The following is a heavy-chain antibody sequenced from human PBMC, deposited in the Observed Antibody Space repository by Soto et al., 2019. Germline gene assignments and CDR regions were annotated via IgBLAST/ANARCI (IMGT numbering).Heavy chain of an antibody. CDR3: ARDVSSYGSSFPYYFDY. J-gene: IGHJ4*02. Sequence: SETLSLTCAVSGGSISSSNWWSWVRQPPGKGLEWIGEIYHSGSTNYNPSLKSRVTISVDKSKNQFSLKLSSVTAADTAVYYCARDVSSYGSSFPYYFDYWGQGTLVPVSS. CDR2: IYHSGST. CDR1: GGSISSSNW. D-gene: IGHD5-18*01. V-gene: IGHV4-4*02.